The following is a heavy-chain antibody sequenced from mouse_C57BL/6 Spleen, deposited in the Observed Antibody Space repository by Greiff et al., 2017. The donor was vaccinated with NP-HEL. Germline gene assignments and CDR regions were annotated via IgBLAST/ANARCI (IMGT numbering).Heavy chain of an antibody. V-gene: IGHV1-69*01. CDR1: GYTFTSYW. CDR3: AREDYYGSSYPGNY. CDR2: IDPSDSYT. Sequence: QVQLQQSGAELVMPGASVKLSCKASGYTFTSYWMHWVKQRPGQGLEWIGEIDPSDSYTNYNQKFKGKSTLTVDKSSSTAYMQLSSLTSEDSAVYYCAREDYYGSSYPGNYWGQGTTLTVSS. J-gene: IGHJ2*01. D-gene: IGHD1-1*01.